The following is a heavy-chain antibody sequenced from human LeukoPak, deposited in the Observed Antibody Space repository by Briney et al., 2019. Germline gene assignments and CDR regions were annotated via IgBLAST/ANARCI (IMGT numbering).Heavy chain of an antibody. D-gene: IGHD3-3*01. V-gene: IGHV4-59*01. CDR1: GDSIRSYN. CDR3: ARGSHDFWSGYYTEYYFDY. J-gene: IGHJ4*02. Sequence: SETLSLTCNVSGDSIRSYNWNWIRQPPGKGLEWIGYIYYSGSTNYNPSLKSRVTISLDTSKTQFSLKLDSVASADTGVYYCARGSHDFWSGYYTEYYFDYWGQGTLVTVSS. CDR2: IYYSGST.